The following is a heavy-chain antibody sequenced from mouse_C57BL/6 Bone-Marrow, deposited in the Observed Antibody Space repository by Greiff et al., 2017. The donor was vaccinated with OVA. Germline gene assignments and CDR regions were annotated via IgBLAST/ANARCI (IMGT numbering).Heavy chain of an antibody. J-gene: IGHJ2*01. D-gene: IGHD1-1*01. Sequence: EVQLQQSGPELVKPGASVKISCKASGYTFTDYYMNWVKQSPGKSLEWIGDINPNNGGTSYNQKFKGKATLTVDKSSSTAYMELRSLTSEDSAVYYCARDPCYYYGSSPDYWGQGTTLTVSS. CDR1: GYTFTDYY. V-gene: IGHV1-26*01. CDR3: ARDPCYYYGSSPDY. CDR2: INPNNGGT.